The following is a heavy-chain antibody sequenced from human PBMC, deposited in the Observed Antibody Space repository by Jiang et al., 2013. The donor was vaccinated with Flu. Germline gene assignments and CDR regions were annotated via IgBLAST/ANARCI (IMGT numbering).Heavy chain of an antibody. J-gene: IGHJ4*02. V-gene: IGHV4-34*01. CDR3: ARGQYYDSSGYQIY. Sequence: TCAVYGGSFSGYYWSWIRQPPGKGLEWIGEINHSGSTNYNPSLKSRVTISVDTSKNQFSLKLSSVTAADTAVYYCARGQYYDSSGYQIYWGQGTLVTVSS. CDR1: GGSFSGYY. D-gene: IGHD3-22*01. CDR2: INHSGST.